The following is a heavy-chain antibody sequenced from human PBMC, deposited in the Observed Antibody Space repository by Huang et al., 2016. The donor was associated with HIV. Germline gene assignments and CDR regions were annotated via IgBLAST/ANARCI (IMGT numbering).Heavy chain of an antibody. CDR3: ATHSGGDSYAPYY. J-gene: IGHJ4*02. CDR2: SDPEDGET. D-gene: IGHD2-21*02. Sequence: QVQLVQSGAEVRKPGASVKVSCTVSGYILTELAMHWVRQSPGKGFEWMGGSDPEDGETMYAEKLQGRVTMTEDTSTDTAYLELSGLTSDDTAVYYCATHSGGDSYAPYYWGQGTLVTVSS. V-gene: IGHV1-24*01. CDR1: GYILTELA.